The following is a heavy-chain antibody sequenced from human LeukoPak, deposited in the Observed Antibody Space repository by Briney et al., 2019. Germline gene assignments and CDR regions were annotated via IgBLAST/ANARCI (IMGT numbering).Heavy chain of an antibody. J-gene: IGHJ3*02. Sequence: SEXLSLTCAVSGGSISSSNWWSWVRPPPGKGLEWIGEIYHSGSTNYNPSLKSRVTISVDKSKNQFSLKLSSVTAADTAVYYCARDLLRYFDWLPPTIWGQGTMVTVSS. CDR1: GGSISSSNW. V-gene: IGHV4-4*02. D-gene: IGHD3-9*01. CDR2: IYHSGST. CDR3: ARDLLRYFDWLPPTI.